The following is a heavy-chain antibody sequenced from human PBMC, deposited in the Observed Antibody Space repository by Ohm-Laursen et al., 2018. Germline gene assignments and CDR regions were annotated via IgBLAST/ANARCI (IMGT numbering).Heavy chain of an antibody. D-gene: IGHD6-19*01. Sequence: VASVKVSCKASGYTFTGYYMHWVRQAPGQGLEWMGWINPNSGGTNYAQKFQGRVTMTRDTSISTAYMELSRLRSDDTAVYYCARAQEVAGPLSDYWGQGTLVTVSS. CDR1: GYTFTGYY. V-gene: IGHV1-2*02. J-gene: IGHJ4*02. CDR2: INPNSGGT. CDR3: ARAQEVAGPLSDY.